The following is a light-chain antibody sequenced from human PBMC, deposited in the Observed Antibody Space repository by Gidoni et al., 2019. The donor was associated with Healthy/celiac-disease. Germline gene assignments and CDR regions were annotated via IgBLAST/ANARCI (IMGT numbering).Light chain of an antibody. CDR2: EVS. Sequence: QSALPQPPSASRSPRQSVTISCTGTSSDVGGYNYVSWYQQHPGKAPKLMIYEVSKRPSGVPDRFFGSKSGNTASLTVSGLQAEDEADYYCSSYAGSNNLVFGGGTKLTVL. CDR3: SSYAGSNNLV. J-gene: IGLJ2*01. CDR1: SSDVGGYNY. V-gene: IGLV2-8*01.